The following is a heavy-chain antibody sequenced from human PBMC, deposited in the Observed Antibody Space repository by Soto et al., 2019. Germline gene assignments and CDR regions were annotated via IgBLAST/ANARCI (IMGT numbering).Heavy chain of an antibody. V-gene: IGHV5-10-1*01. D-gene: IGHD2-2*01. CDR3: ARHPLYCSSTSCYGMDV. J-gene: IGHJ6*02. CDR2: VDPSDSYT. Sequence: GESLQISCKGSGYSFTSYWIGWVRQTPGKGLEWMGSVDPSDSYTNYSPSFQGHVTTSADKSISTAYLQWSSLKASDTTMYYCARHPLYCSSTSCYGMDVWGQGTTVTVSS. CDR1: GYSFTSYW.